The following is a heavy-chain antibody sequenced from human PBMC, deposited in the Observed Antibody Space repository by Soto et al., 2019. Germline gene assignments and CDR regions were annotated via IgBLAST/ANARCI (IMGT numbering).Heavy chain of an antibody. CDR1: GFTFSSYG. V-gene: IGHV3-9*01. CDR2: ISWNSGSI. Sequence: PGGSLRLSCAASGFTFSSYGMHWVRQAPGKGLEWVSGISWNSGSIGYADSVKGRFTISRDNAKNSLYLQMNSLRAEDTALYYCAKASYYYMDVWGKGTTVTVSS. J-gene: IGHJ6*03. CDR3: AKASYYYMDV.